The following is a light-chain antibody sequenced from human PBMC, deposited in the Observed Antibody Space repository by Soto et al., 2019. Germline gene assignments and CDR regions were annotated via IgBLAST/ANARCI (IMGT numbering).Light chain of an antibody. CDR3: QQYYSPPLT. Sequence: DIVMTQSPDSLAVSLGERATINCKSSQTILYSSNNNNYLAWFQQKPGQPPKLLIYWASTRKSGVPDRFSGSGSGTDFTLSISSLQAEDVAVYYCQQYYSPPLTFGQGTKVEIK. CDR1: QTILYSSNNNNY. J-gene: IGKJ1*01. V-gene: IGKV4-1*01. CDR2: WAS.